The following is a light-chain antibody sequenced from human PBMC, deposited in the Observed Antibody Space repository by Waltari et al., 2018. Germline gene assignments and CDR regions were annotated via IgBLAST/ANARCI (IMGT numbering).Light chain of an antibody. V-gene: IGLV8-61*01. CDR3: VLYMGSGISV. CDR2: STN. Sequence: QTVVTQEPSFSVSPGGTVPLTCGLSSGQVSPSYPPHWYQQTQGQAPRTLIYSTNTRSSGVPDRFSGSILGNKAALTITGAQADDESDYYCVLYMGSGISVFGGGTKLTVL. J-gene: IGLJ3*02. CDR1: SGQVSPSYP.